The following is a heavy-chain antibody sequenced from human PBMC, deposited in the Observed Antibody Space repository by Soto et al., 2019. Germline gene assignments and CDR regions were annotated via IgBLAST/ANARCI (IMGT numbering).Heavy chain of an antibody. J-gene: IGHJ5*02. CDR1: GFTFSSYA. V-gene: IGHV3-23*01. D-gene: IGHD6-19*01. CDR2: ISGSGGST. Sequence: LRLSCAASGFTFSSYAMSWVRQAPGKGLEWVSAISGSGGSTYYADSVKGRFTISRDNSKNTLYLQMNSLRAEDTAVYYCAKDPRRIAVAGPWWFDPWGQGTLVTVSS. CDR3: AKDPRRIAVAGPWWFDP.